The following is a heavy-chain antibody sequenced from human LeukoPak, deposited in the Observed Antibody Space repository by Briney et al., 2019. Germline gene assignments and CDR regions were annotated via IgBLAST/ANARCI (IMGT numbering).Heavy chain of an antibody. CDR1: GFTFSSYW. Sequence: PGGSLRLSCAASGFTFSSYWMSWVRQAPGKGLEWVANIKQDGSEKYYVDSVKGRFTISRDNAKNSLYLQMNSLRAEDTAAYYCARGRYYDSSGYHGWFDPWGQGTLVTVSS. D-gene: IGHD3-22*01. CDR2: IKQDGSEK. V-gene: IGHV3-7*01. CDR3: ARGRYYDSSGYHGWFDP. J-gene: IGHJ5*02.